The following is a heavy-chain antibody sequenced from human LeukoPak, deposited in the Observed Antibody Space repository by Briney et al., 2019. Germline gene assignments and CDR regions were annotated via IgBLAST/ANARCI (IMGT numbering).Heavy chain of an antibody. Sequence: SETLSLTCAVYGGSFSGYYWSWIRQPPGKGLEWIGETNHSGSTNYNPSLKSRVTISVDTSKNQFSLKLSSVTAADTAVYYCARGKAVAGPDYWGQGTLVTVSS. J-gene: IGHJ4*02. CDR2: TNHSGST. V-gene: IGHV4-34*01. CDR3: ARGKAVAGPDY. CDR1: GGSFSGYY. D-gene: IGHD6-19*01.